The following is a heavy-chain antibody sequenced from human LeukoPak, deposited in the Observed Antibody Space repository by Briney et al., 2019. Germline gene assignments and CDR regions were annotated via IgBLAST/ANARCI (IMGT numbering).Heavy chain of an antibody. V-gene: IGHV3-53*01. J-gene: IGHJ4*02. CDR3: ARDMAGPPLFYY. D-gene: IGHD6-19*01. CDR1: GFTVSSNY. CDR2: IYSGGGT. Sequence: GGSLRLSCAASGFTVSSNYMSWVRQATGKGLEWVSVIYSGGGTYYADSVKGRFTISRDNSKNTLYLQMNSLRAEDTAVYYCARDMAGPPLFYYWGQGTLVTVSS.